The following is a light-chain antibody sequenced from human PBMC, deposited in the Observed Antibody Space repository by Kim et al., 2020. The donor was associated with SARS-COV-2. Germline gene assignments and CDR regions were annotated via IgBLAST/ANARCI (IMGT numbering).Light chain of an antibody. Sequence: RVTISCSGSNSNIGTYTVNWYQQLPGAAPQLLIYTNNQRPSGVPDRFSGSKSGTSASLAISGLQSEDEADYYCASWDDSLNGPVVFGGGTKLTVL. CDR3: ASWDDSLNGPVV. CDR1: NSNIGTYT. CDR2: TNN. V-gene: IGLV1-44*01. J-gene: IGLJ3*02.